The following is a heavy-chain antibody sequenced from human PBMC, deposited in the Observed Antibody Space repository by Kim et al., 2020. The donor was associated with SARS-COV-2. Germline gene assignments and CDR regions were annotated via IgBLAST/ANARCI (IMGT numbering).Heavy chain of an antibody. CDR3: ASPVFNYYDSSGRYLYY. CDR1: GFTFSSYA. J-gene: IGHJ6*01. Sequence: GGSLRLSCAASGFTFSSYAMHWVRQAPGKGLEWVAVISYDGSNKYYADSVKGRFTISRDNSKNTLYLQMNSLRAEDTAVYYCASPVFNYYDSSGRYLYY. CDR2: ISYDGSNK. D-gene: IGHD3-22*01. V-gene: IGHV3-30*04.